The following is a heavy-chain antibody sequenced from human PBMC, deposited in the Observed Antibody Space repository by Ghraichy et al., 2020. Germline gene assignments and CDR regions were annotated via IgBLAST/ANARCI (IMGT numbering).Heavy chain of an antibody. CDR2: IKSKTDGGTT. Sequence: GESLNISCAASGFTFSNAWMSWVRQAPGKGLEWVGRIKSKTDGGTTDYAAPVKGRFTISRDDSKNTLYLQMNSLKTEDTAVYYCTTRSHGSGWRLRYFDYWGQGTLVTVSS. D-gene: IGHD3-10*01. J-gene: IGHJ4*02. V-gene: IGHV3-15*01. CDR3: TTRSHGSGWRLRYFDY. CDR1: GFTFSNAW.